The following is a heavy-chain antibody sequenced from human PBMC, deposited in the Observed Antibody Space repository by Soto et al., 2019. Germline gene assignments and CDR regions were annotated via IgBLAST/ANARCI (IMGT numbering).Heavy chain of an antibody. J-gene: IGHJ4*02. CDR1: GFTFSKYG. Sequence: VQLVESGGGMVQPGTSLRLSCAASGFTFSKYGMHWVRQAPGKGLEWVALIWNDGIRKVYVDSVKGRFTISRDNSKNTLDLQMNNLRDEDTAVYYCARDDDNDANALDYWGLGTLVTVSS. CDR2: IWNDGIRK. V-gene: IGHV3-33*01. CDR3: ARDDDNDANALDY.